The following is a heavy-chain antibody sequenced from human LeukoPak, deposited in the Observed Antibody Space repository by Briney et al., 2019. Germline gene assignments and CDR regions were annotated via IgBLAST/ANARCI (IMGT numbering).Heavy chain of an antibody. CDR1: GGSLNIYY. CDR3: ARSSSASYHRAFGL. V-gene: IGHV4-59*01. CDR2: INDRGNT. D-gene: IGHD3-10*01. Sequence: PSETLSLTCTVSGGSLNIYYWSWLRQSPGKGLEWIAFINDRGNTNYIPSLMSRVTISMDTSQSQFSLTLNSVTPADAGVYFCARSSSASYHRAFGLWGQGILVTVSP. J-gene: IGHJ4*02.